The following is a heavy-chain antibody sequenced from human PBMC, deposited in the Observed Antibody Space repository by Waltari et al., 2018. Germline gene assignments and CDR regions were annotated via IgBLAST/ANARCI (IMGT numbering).Heavy chain of an antibody. CDR3: ARTGRDSVVVAVLFDY. CDR1: GYSISSGYY. D-gene: IGHD2-15*01. V-gene: IGHV4-38-2*01. J-gene: IGHJ4*02. CDR2: IYHSGST. Sequence: QVQLQESGPGLVKPSETLSLTCAVSGYSISSGYYWGWIRQPPGKGREWIGSIYHSGSTYYNPSLKSRVTISVDTSKNQFSLKLGSVTAADTAVYYCARTGRDSVVVAVLFDYWGQGTLVTVSS.